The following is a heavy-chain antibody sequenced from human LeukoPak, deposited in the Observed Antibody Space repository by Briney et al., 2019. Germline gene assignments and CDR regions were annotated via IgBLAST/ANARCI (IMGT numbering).Heavy chain of an antibody. CDR1: GYTFTGYY. V-gene: IGHV1-2*02. D-gene: IGHD6-19*01. CDR3: ARGAKLAVAGRFDY. J-gene: IGHJ4*02. CDR2: INPNSGGT. Sequence: VASVKVSCKASGYTFTGYYMHWVRQAPGQGLEWMGLINPNSGGTNYAQKFQGRVTMTRDTSISTAYMELSRLRSDDTAVYYCARGAKLAVAGRFDYWGQGTLVTVSS.